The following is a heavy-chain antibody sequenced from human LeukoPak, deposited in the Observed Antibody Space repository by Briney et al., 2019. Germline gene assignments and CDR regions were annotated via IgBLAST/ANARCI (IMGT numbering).Heavy chain of an antibody. V-gene: IGHV1-2*06. D-gene: IGHD6-13*01. CDR3: ARGNGVGSSWYDWFDP. CDR2: INPNSGGT. Sequence: ASVKVSCKASGHTFTGYYMHWVRQAPGQGLEWMGRINPNSGGTNYAQKFQGRVTMTRDTSISTAYMELSRLRSDDTAVYYCARGNGVGSSWYDWFDPWGQGTLVTVSS. CDR1: GHTFTGYY. J-gene: IGHJ5*02.